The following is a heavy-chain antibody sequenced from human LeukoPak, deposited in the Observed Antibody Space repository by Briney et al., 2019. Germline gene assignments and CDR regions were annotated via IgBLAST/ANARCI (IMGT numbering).Heavy chain of an antibody. V-gene: IGHV3-30*18. CDR3: AKDGRNGYNHPSYYFDC. Sequence: GGSLRLSCAASGFTFSSYWMHWVRQAPGKGLEWVAVISYDGINKYYTDSVKGRFTISRDNSKNTLYLQMNSLRPEDTAVYYCAKDGRNGYNHPSYYFDCWGQGTLVTVSS. J-gene: IGHJ4*02. D-gene: IGHD5-24*01. CDR2: ISYDGINK. CDR1: GFTFSSYW.